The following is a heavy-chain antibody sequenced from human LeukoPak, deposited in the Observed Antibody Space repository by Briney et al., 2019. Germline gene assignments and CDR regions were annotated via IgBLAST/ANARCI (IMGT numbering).Heavy chain of an antibody. Sequence: SETLSLTCTVSGGSISSYYWSWIRQPPGKGLEWIGYIYYSGTTNYNPSLKSRVTISVHTSKNQFSLKLSSVTAADTAVYYCARVSWFPGTSYYCMDVWGKGTTVTVSS. CDR3: ARVSWFPGTSYYCMDV. V-gene: IGHV4-59*01. CDR1: GGSISSYY. D-gene: IGHD1-1*01. J-gene: IGHJ6*03. CDR2: IYYSGTT.